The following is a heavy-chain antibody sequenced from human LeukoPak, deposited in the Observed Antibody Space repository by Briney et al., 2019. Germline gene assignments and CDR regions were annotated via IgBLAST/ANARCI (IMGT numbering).Heavy chain of an antibody. Sequence: PGGSLRLSCAASGFTFNKYAMSWVRQSPGKGLEWVSAIGRSGANSYCATSVKGRFSVSRDNTKNTFHLQMNSLRAEDTAIYYCAKLQTAVVPAATLGFDSWGQGTLVTVSS. J-gene: IGHJ4*02. CDR3: AKLQTAVVPAATLGFDS. CDR1: GFTFNKYA. D-gene: IGHD2-2*01. V-gene: IGHV3-23*01. CDR2: IGRSGANS.